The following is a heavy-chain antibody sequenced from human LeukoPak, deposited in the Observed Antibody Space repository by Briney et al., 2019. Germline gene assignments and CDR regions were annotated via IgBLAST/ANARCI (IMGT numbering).Heavy chain of an antibody. Sequence: GGSLRLACPAAGLTVSSYVMSWVRQAPGEGLEWVSAIRGSGGSTYYAESVQGRFTISRDNSKNTLYPQMNSLRAEDTAVYYCAKDWNGTTPFDLWGRGTLVTVSS. CDR2: IRGSGGST. J-gene: IGHJ2*01. V-gene: IGHV3-23*01. CDR1: GLTVSSYV. CDR3: AKDWNGTTPFDL. D-gene: IGHD1-14*01.